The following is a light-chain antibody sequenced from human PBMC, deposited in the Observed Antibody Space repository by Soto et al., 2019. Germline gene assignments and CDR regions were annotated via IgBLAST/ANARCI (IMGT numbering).Light chain of an antibody. CDR2: DAS. Sequence: EIVLTQSPGTLYLSPGERATLSCRASQSVSSSYLAWYQQKPGQAPRLLLSDASGRATDIPDRFSGSGSGTDFTLTISRLDPEDFAVYYCQNYGSSPPKDTFVQGTQLEIK. J-gene: IGKJ2*01. CDR3: QNYGSSPPKDT. V-gene: IGKV3-20*01. CDR1: QSVSSSY.